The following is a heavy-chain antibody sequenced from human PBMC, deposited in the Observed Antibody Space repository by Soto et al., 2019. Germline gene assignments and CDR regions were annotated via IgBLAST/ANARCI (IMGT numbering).Heavy chain of an antibody. D-gene: IGHD2-15*01. J-gene: IGHJ4*02. CDR3: ARSNIVVVVAATEIDY. Sequence: ASVKVSCKASGYTFTSYGISWVRQAPGQGLEWMGWISAYNGNTNYAQKLQGRVTMTTDTSTSTAYMELRSLRSDDTAVYYCARSNIVVVVAATEIDYWGQRTLVTVSS. CDR2: ISAYNGNT. CDR1: GYTFTSYG. V-gene: IGHV1-18*01.